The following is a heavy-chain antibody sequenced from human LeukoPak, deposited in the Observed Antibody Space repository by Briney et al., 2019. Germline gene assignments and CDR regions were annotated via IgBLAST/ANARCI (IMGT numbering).Heavy chain of an antibody. D-gene: IGHD4-17*01. V-gene: IGHV4-31*03. CDR3: ARAKDYGSYVETFDI. Sequence: PSETLSLTCTVSGGSISSGGYYLSWIRQHPGKCLEWIGYIYYSGSTSYNPSLKSRVTISVDTSTNQFSLKLTSLTTADTAVYFCARAKDYGSYVETFDIWGQGTMVTISS. CDR1: GGSISSGGYY. CDR2: IYYSGST. J-gene: IGHJ3*02.